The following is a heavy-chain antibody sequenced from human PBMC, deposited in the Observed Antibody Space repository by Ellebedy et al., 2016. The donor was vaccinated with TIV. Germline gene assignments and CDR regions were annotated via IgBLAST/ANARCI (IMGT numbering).Heavy chain of an antibody. CDR1: GYTFTNYY. Sequence: ASVKVSXKSSGYTFTNYYMHWVRQAPGQGLEWMGIINPNGLSTSYAQKFEGRVTMTRDASTSTVYMTLRSLTSDDTAVYYCARGSPGNSGLNPDYWGQGTLVTVSS. CDR2: INPNGLST. CDR3: ARGSPGNSGLNPDY. D-gene: IGHD4-23*01. J-gene: IGHJ4*02. V-gene: IGHV1-46*01.